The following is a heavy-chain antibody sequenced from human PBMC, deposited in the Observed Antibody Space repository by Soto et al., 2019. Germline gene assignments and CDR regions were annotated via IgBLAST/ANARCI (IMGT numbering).Heavy chain of an antibody. J-gene: IGHJ6*02. CDR3: ARVDGQLMATITGYYYGMDV. CDR1: GGSISSYY. V-gene: IGHV4-59*01. Sequence: PSETLSLTCTVSGGSISSYYWSWIRQPPGKGLEWIGYIYYSGSTNYNPSLKSRVTISVDTSKNQFSLKLSSVTAADTAVYYCARVDGQLMATITGYYYGMDVWGQGTTVTVSS. CDR2: IYYSGST. D-gene: IGHD5-12*01.